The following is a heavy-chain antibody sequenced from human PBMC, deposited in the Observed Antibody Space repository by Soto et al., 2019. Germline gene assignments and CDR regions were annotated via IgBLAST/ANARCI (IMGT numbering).Heavy chain of an antibody. CDR1: GFTFSSYS. CDR3: ARDRGVGLRFLPAGPDY. J-gene: IGHJ4*02. V-gene: IGHV3-48*01. Sequence: EVQLVESGGGLVQPGGSLRLSCAASGFTFSSYSMNWVRQAPGKGLEWVSYISSSSSTIYYADSVKDRFTISRDNAKNSLYLQMNSLRAEDTAVYYCARDRGVGLRFLPAGPDYWGQGTLVTVSS. CDR2: ISSSSSTI. D-gene: IGHD3-3*01.